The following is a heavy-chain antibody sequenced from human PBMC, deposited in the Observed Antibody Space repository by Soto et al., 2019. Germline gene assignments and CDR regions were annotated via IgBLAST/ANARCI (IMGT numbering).Heavy chain of an antibody. D-gene: IGHD3-10*01. CDR1: GFTFSSYA. Sequence: EVQLLESGGGLVQPGGSLRLSCAASGFTFSSYAMSWVRQAPGKGLEWVSAISGSGGSTYYADSVKGRFTISRDNSXNXLXXQMNSLRAEDTAVYYCAKDQWYYYGSRSSGDAFDIWGQGTMVTVSS. V-gene: IGHV3-23*01. J-gene: IGHJ3*02. CDR2: ISGSGGST. CDR3: AKDQWYYYGSRSSGDAFDI.